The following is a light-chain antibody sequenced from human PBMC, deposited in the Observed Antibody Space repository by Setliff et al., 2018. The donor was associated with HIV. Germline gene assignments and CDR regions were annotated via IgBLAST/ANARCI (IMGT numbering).Light chain of an antibody. Sequence: QSALTQPRSVSGSPGQSVTISCTGTTSDVGSYNYVSWYQQHPGKAPKLMIYDVTKRPSGVPDRFSGPKSGNTASLTISGLQAEDGADYCCCSYAGSYTFPYVFGTGTKGTVL. CDR3: CSYAGSYTFPYV. CDR1: TSDVGSYNY. J-gene: IGLJ1*01. CDR2: DVT. V-gene: IGLV2-11*01.